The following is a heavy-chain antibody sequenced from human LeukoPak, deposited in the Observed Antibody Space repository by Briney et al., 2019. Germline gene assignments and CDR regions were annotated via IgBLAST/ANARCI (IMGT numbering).Heavy chain of an antibody. CDR3: VRDLGVDTSMIFFDS. CDR2: ISAYNGNT. Sequence: ASVKVSCKASGYTFTSFGISWVRQAPGQGLEWMGWISAYNGNTKSAQKFQGRVIMTTATSTNTAYMELRSLRSDDTAVFYCVRDLGVDTSMIFFDSWGQGTLVTVSS. D-gene: IGHD5-18*01. V-gene: IGHV1-18*01. J-gene: IGHJ4*02. CDR1: GYTFTSFG.